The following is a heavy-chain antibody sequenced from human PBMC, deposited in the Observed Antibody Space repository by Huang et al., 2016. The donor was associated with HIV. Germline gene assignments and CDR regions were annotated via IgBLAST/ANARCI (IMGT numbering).Heavy chain of an antibody. Sequence: QVQLVQSGDEVKKPGASVKVSCKASGYTFETFGISWVRHAPGQGLQWMGGISANNGKTNYEQRYQGRVTMTTDTSTNTAHMELRSLRSDDTALYYCARGYSSGWDDSYFDYWGQGTLVTVSS. V-gene: IGHV1-18*01. CDR1: GYTFETFG. CDR2: ISANNGKT. CDR3: ARGYSSGWDDSYFDY. J-gene: IGHJ4*02. D-gene: IGHD6-19*01.